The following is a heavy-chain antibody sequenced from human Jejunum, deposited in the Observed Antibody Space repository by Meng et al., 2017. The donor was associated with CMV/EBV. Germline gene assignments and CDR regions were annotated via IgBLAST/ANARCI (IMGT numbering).Heavy chain of an antibody. J-gene: IGHJ4*02. CDR3: TTDGGIGPRPIFDS. CDR1: TFKRGW. Sequence: TFKRGWERVGGRGAGEGGEGGGRSKNNSDGGETDVAAPVEGRFTISRDDSKNTLYLQMNSLKTEDTALYYCTTDGGIGPRPIFDSWGQGTLVTVSS. CDR2: SKNNSDGGET. V-gene: IGHV3-15*01. D-gene: IGHD6-13*01.